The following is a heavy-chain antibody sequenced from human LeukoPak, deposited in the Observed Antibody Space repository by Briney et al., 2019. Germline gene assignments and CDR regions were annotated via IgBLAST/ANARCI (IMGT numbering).Heavy chain of an antibody. Sequence: ASVKVSCKASGYTFTDYYMHWVRQAPGQGLEWVGWINPNNGGTNYAQKFQGRVTMTRDTSISTAYMELSRLRSDDTAVYYCAIYSSTNYYFDYWGQETLVTVSS. V-gene: IGHV1-2*02. CDR1: GYTFTDYY. J-gene: IGHJ4*02. CDR2: INPNNGGT. D-gene: IGHD2-2*01. CDR3: AIYSSTNYYFDY.